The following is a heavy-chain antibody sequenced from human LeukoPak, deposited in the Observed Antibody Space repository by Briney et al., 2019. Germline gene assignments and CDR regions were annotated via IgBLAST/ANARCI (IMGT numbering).Heavy chain of an antibody. D-gene: IGHD6-13*01. CDR1: GFTFSSYA. CDR3: AKGAASSWFDY. CDR2: ISADTVTT. V-gene: IGHV3-23*01. J-gene: IGHJ4*02. Sequence: GGFLRLSCAASGFTFSSYAMSWVRQAPGKGLEWVSAISADTVTTVYADSVKGRFTISRDNSKNTLYLQMNSLRAEDTAVYYCAKGAASSWFDYWGQGTLVTVSS.